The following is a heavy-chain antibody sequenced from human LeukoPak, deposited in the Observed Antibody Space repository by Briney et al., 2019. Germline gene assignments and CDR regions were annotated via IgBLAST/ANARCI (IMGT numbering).Heavy chain of an antibody. CDR1: GFTFSSYW. Sequence: GALRLSCAASGFTFSSYWMSWVRQAPGKGLEWVGFIRSKAYGGTTEYAASVKGRFTISRDDSKSIAYLQINSLKTEDTAVYYCTRVEQQLDYFDYWGQGTLVTVSS. J-gene: IGHJ4*02. CDR2: IRSKAYGGTT. CDR3: TRVEQQLDYFDY. D-gene: IGHD6-13*01. V-gene: IGHV3-49*04.